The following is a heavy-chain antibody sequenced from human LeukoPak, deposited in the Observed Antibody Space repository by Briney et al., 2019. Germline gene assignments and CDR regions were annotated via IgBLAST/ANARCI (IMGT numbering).Heavy chain of an antibody. D-gene: IGHD6-13*01. Sequence: SETLSLTCTVSGGSISSYYWSWIRQPPGKGLEWIGYIYYSGSTYYNPSLKSRVTISVDTSKNQFSLKLSSVTAADTAVYYCARAFSSWYNWFDPWGQGTLVTVSS. V-gene: IGHV4-59*06. CDR1: GGSISSYY. CDR3: ARAFSSWYNWFDP. J-gene: IGHJ5*02. CDR2: IYYSGST.